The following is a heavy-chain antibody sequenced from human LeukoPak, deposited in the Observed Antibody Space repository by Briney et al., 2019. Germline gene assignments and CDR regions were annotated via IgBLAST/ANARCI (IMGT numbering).Heavy chain of an antibody. CDR2: IYYRGST. J-gene: IGHJ1*01. CDR3: ARRRYYDSTGYLD. Sequence: SETLSLTCTISGDSISSSSYYWGWIRQPPGKELEWIGDIYYRGSTYYSPSLKSRVSISIDTYNNQFSLTLNSVTAADTALYFCARRRYYDSTGYLDWGQGTLVTVSS. CDR1: GDSISSSSYY. D-gene: IGHD3-22*01. V-gene: IGHV4-39*01.